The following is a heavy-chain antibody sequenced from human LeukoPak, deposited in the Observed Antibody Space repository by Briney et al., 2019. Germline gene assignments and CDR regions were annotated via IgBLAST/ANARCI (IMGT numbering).Heavy chain of an antibody. V-gene: IGHV3-23*01. CDR1: GFTFSSYA. Sequence: GGSLGLSCAASGFTFSSYAMSWVRQAPGKGLEWVSVISGSAGTIRYADSVKGRFTISRDNSENTVYLQMNNLRAEDTAVYYCAGRVTGYSSGYVYWGQGTLVTVSS. CDR2: ISGSAGTI. J-gene: IGHJ4*02. D-gene: IGHD5-18*01. CDR3: AGRVTGYSSGYVY.